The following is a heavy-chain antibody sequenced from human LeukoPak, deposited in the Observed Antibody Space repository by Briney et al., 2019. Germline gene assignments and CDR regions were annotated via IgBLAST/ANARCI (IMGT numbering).Heavy chain of an antibody. J-gene: IGHJ6*02. D-gene: IGHD3-10*01. CDR2: INYSGRT. Sequence: PSETLSLTCAVYGGSFTGYFWNWIRQSPGRGLKWIGEINYSGRTTYNPSLKSRVTMSVDTSKNHFSLKLNSVTAADTAVYYCARGSLRFGSYNYGMDVWDQGATVTVSS. CDR3: ARGSLRFGSYNYGMDV. V-gene: IGHV4-34*01. CDR1: GGSFTGYF.